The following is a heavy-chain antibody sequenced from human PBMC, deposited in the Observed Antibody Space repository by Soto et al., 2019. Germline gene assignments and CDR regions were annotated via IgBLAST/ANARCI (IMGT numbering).Heavy chain of an antibody. CDR1: GCTFSSYA. CDR3: AITIFGVVILNYYGMDV. CDR2: IIPIFGTA. V-gene: IGHV1-69*13. J-gene: IGHJ6*02. D-gene: IGHD3-3*01. Sequence: GASVKVSCKASGCTFSSYAISWVRQAPGQGLEWMGGIIPIFGTANYAQKFQGRVTITADESTSTAYMELSSLRSEDTAVYYCAITIFGVVILNYYGMDVWGQGTTVTVSS.